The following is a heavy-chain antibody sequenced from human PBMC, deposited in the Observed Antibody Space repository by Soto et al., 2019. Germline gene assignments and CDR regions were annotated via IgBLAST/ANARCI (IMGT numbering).Heavy chain of an antibody. CDR1: GFSLSTSGVG. Sequence: SGPTLVNPTQTLTLTCTFSGFSLSTSGVGVGWIRQPPGKALEWLALIYWDDDKRYSPSLKSRLTITKDTSKNQVVLTMTNTTPVDTATYYCAHTTLDTVPYIDYYYYYMDVWGKGTTVTVSS. CDR3: AHTTLDTVPYIDYYYYYMDV. J-gene: IGHJ6*03. CDR2: IYWDDDK. D-gene: IGHD4-4*01. V-gene: IGHV2-5*02.